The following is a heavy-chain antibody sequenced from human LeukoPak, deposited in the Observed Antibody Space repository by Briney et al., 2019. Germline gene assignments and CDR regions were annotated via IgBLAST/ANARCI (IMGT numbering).Heavy chain of an antibody. CDR2: ISSSGKTI. J-gene: IGHJ6*02. D-gene: IGHD2/OR15-2a*01. V-gene: IGHV3-48*03. CDR1: GFTFSSYE. Sequence: GGSLRLSCAASGFTFSSYEMNWVRQAPGKGLEWVSYISSSGKTIYYADSVKVRFIISRDNIRNSLFLQMNSLRAEDTAVYYCARVGQEYYYGLDVWGQGTTVTVSS. CDR3: ARVGQEYYYGLDV.